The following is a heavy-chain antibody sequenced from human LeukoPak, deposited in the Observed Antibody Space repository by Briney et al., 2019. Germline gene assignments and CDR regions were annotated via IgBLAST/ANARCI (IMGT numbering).Heavy chain of an antibody. Sequence: PGGSLRLSCAASGFTFSRSSMNWVRQAPGKGLEWVSSISTSSSYIYYADSVRGRFSISRDNAKNSLYLQMNSLGAEDTAVYYCARGKTYGRGWYGTFDYWGQGTLVTVSS. CDR2: ISTSSSYI. D-gene: IGHD6-13*01. J-gene: IGHJ4*02. CDR1: GFTFSRSS. CDR3: ARGKTYGRGWYGTFDY. V-gene: IGHV3-21*01.